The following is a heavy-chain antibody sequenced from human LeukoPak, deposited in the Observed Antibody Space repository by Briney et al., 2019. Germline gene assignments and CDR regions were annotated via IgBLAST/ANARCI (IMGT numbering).Heavy chain of an antibody. CDR1: GFTFSSYG. CDR3: AKDAGGYSYGYYYYGMDV. D-gene: IGHD5-18*01. CDR2: ISYDGSNK. J-gene: IGHJ6*02. Sequence: GGSLRLSCAASGFTFSSYGMHWVRQAPGKGLEWVAVISYDGSNKYYADSVKGRFTISRDNSKNTLCLQMNSLRAEDTAVYYCAKDAGGYSYGYYYYGMDVWGQGTTVTVS. V-gene: IGHV3-30*18.